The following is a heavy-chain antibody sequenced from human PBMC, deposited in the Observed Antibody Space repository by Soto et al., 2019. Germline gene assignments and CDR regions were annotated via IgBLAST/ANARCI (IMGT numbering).Heavy chain of an antibody. CDR2: IYYSGST. CDR3: ARYYSNLPTTLFDY. CDR1: GGSISSGGYY. J-gene: IGHJ4*02. Sequence: QVQLQESGPGLVKPSQTLSLTCTVSGGSISSGGYYWSWIRQHPGKGLEWIGYIYYSGSTSYNPSLKSRVTISVDTSKNHFSLKLSSVTAADTAVYYCARYYSNLPTTLFDYWGQGTLVTVSS. D-gene: IGHD4-4*01. V-gene: IGHV4-31*03.